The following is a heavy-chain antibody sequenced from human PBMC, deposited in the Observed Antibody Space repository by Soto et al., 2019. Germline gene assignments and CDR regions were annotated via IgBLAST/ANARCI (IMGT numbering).Heavy chain of an antibody. D-gene: IGHD2-8*02. J-gene: IGHJ4*02. CDR3: VGSTGWIFDH. V-gene: IGHV3-7*03. CDR1: GFTFNTYW. Sequence: GGSLRLSCAASGFTFNTYWMTWVRQAPGKGLEWVASINKDGTVKDYVDSLRDRFTISRDDIKKSLYLQMNYMRAEDTAVYYCVGSTGWIFDHWGQGTLVTV. CDR2: INKDGTVK.